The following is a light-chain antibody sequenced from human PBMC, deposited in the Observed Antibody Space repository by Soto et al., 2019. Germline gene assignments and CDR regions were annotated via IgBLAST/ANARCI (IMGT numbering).Light chain of an antibody. Sequence: QSVLTQPASVSGYPGQSITISCTGTSSDVGGYNYVSWYQQHPGKAPKLMIYDVSNRPSGVSNRFSGSKSGNTASLTISGLQAEDEADYYCSSYTSSSTLFGGGTKVTVL. CDR2: DVS. V-gene: IGLV2-14*01. CDR1: SSDVGGYNY. J-gene: IGLJ2*01. CDR3: SSYTSSSTL.